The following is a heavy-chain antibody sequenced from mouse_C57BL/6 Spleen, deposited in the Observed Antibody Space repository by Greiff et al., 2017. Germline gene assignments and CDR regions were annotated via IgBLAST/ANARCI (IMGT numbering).Heavy chain of an antibody. CDR2: IYPGSGST. D-gene: IGHD1-1*01. Sequence: QVQLQQPGAELVKPGASVKMSCKASGYTFTSYWITWVKQRPGQGLEWIGDIYPGSGSTNYNEKFKSKATLTVDTSSSTAYMQLSSLTSEDSAVYDCARSNYGSSGDYYAMDYWGQGTSVTVSS. J-gene: IGHJ4*01. CDR3: ARSNYGSSGDYYAMDY. V-gene: IGHV1-55*01. CDR1: GYTFTSYW.